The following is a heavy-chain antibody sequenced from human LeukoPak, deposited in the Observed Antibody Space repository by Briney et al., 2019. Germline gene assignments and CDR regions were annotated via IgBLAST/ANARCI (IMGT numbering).Heavy chain of an antibody. CDR2: IIPIFGTA. Sequence: SVKVSCKASGGTFSSYAISWVRQAPGQGLEWMGGIIPIFGTANYAQKFQGRVTITTDESTSTACMELSSLRSEDTAVYYCASPTPAVSRWELFGSPFDYWGQGTLVTVSS. CDR3: ASPTPAVSRWELFGSPFDY. D-gene: IGHD1-26*01. V-gene: IGHV1-69*05. J-gene: IGHJ4*02. CDR1: GGTFSSYA.